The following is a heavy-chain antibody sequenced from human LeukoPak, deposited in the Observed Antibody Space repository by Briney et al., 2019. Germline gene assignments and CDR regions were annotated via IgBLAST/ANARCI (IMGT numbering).Heavy chain of an antibody. D-gene: IGHD1-7*01. CDR2: IDYRGNA. CDR3: ARGPGRTARTGTTSFASRYYYYYMDV. CDR1: GGSISSSNYY. J-gene: IGHJ6*03. V-gene: IGHV4-39*07. Sequence: SETLSLTCTVSGGSISSSNYYWAWLRQPPGQGLEWIGSIDYRGNAYYHPSLKSRVTISVDTSKNQFSLKLSSVTAADTAVYYCARGPGRTARTGTTSFASRYYYYYMDVWGKGTTVTVSS.